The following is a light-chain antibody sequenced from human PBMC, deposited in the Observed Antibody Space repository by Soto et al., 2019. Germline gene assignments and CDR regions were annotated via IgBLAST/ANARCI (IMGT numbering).Light chain of an antibody. J-gene: IGKJ1*01. Sequence: DIPMTQSPPSLSASVGDRVTITCRASQSISTYLNWYQEKPGKAPKVLIYAASNLERGVPSRFGGSGSGTDFTLTISSLQQEDLATYYCQQSYSPPWTFGQGTKVEIK. CDR1: QSISTY. CDR3: QQSYSPPWT. V-gene: IGKV1-39*01. CDR2: AAS.